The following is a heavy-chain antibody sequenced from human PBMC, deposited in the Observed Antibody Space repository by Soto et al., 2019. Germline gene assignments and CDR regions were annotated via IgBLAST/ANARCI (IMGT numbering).Heavy chain of an antibody. V-gene: IGHV3-23*01. CDR3: AKENDFWSGSEYYFDY. CDR1: GFTFSSYA. J-gene: IGHJ4*02. Sequence: EAQLLESGGGLVQPGGSLRLSCAASGFTFSSYAMSWVRQAPGKGLEWVSAIRGSGGSTYYADSVKGRFTISRDNSKNTLYLQMNSLRAEDTAVYYCAKENDFWSGSEYYFDYWGQGTLVTVSS. CDR2: IRGSGGST. D-gene: IGHD3-3*01.